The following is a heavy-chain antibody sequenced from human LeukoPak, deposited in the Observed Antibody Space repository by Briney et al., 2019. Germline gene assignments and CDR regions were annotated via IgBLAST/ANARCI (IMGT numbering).Heavy chain of an antibody. CDR2: ISGSGRSA. Sequence: PGGSLRLSCAASGFTFSSYAMSWVRQAPGKGLEWVSGISGSGRSAFYADSVKGRFTISRDNSKNTLYLQMNSLRVEDTAVYYCARSIYGSGSFYAFDIWGQGTMVTVSS. J-gene: IGHJ3*02. V-gene: IGHV3-23*01. CDR1: GFTFSSYA. CDR3: ARSIYGSGSFYAFDI. D-gene: IGHD3-10*01.